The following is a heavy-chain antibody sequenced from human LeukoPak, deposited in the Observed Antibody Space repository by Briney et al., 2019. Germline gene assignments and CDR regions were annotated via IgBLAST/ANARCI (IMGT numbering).Heavy chain of an antibody. V-gene: IGHV1-8*01. CDR2: MNPNSGNK. J-gene: IGHJ6*03. D-gene: IGHD6-19*01. Sequence: ASVKVSCKASGYSFTNFDINWVRQATGQGLEWMGWMNPNSGNKGYAQKFQGRVTMTMNTSITTAYMELSSLRSEDTAVYYCARGPQWRGDYYYMDVWGRGTRLTVSS. CDR1: GYSFTNFD. CDR3: ARGPQWRGDYYYMDV.